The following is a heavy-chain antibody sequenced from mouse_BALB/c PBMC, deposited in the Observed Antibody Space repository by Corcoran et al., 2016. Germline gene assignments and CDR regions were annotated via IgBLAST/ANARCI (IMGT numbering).Heavy chain of an antibody. D-gene: IGHD1-1*01. Sequence: QIQLVRSGPELKKPGETVKISCKASGYTFTNYGMKWVKQAPGKGLKWMGWINTYTGEPTYADDFKGRFAFSLETSASTAYLQINNLKNEDTATYFCARSPPTTGWFAYWGQGTLVTVSA. CDR3: ARSPPTTGWFAY. CDR2: INTYTGEP. J-gene: IGHJ3*01. CDR1: GYTFTNYG. V-gene: IGHV9-3-1*01.